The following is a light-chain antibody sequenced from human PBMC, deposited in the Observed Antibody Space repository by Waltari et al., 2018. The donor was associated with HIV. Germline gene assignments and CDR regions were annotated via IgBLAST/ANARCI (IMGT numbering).Light chain of an antibody. Sequence: QSALTQPASVSGSPGQSTTIPCTRTTRDVGSYNLVSCYQQYTGKVTKLMIYEVSKRPSGVSNRFSGSKSGNTASLTISGLQAEDEADYYCCSYAGSSTPFVFGTATKVTVL. CDR3: CSYAGSSTPFV. J-gene: IGLJ1*01. CDR2: EVS. CDR1: TRDVGSYNL. V-gene: IGLV2-23*02.